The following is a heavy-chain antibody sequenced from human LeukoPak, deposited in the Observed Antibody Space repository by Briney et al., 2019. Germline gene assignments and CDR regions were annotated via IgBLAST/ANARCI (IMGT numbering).Heavy chain of an antibody. CDR2: ISSSSSTI. Sequence: GGSLRLSCAASGFTFSSYSINWVRQAPGKGLEWVSYISSSSSTIYYADSVKGRFTISRDNAKNSLYLQMNSLRAEDTAVYYCVRGNMVRGVEFDYWGQGTLVTVSS. CDR1: GFTFSSYS. D-gene: IGHD3-10*01. V-gene: IGHV3-48*01. J-gene: IGHJ4*02. CDR3: VRGNMVRGVEFDY.